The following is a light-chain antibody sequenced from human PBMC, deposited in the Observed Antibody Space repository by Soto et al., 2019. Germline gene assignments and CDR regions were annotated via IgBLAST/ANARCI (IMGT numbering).Light chain of an antibody. V-gene: IGKV1-5*03. J-gene: IGKJ1*01. CDR2: KAS. CDR1: QSISGW. CDR3: QQYGTSSPWT. Sequence: DVQMTQSPSTLSAFLGDRVTITCRASQSISGWLAWYQQKPGKAPKLLIYKASTLQSGVPSRFSGSGSGTAFTLTISSLQPDDFATYYCQQYGTSSPWTFGQGTKVEIK.